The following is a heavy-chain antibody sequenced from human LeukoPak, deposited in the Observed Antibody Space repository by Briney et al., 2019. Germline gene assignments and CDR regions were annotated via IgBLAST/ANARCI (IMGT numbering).Heavy chain of an antibody. J-gene: IGHJ6*03. CDR3: ARHGDGSSWNPVWLGYYYYMDV. CDR1: GFKFDDYG. V-gene: IGHV3-20*04. Sequence: PGGSLRLSCVTSGFKFDDYGMSWVRQAPGKGPEWISGITWNAARTDYADSLKGRFTISRDNAKKSLYLQMNSLRAEDTAVYYCARHGDGSSWNPVWLGYYYYMDVWGKGTTVTVSS. CDR2: ITWNAART. D-gene: IGHD6-13*01.